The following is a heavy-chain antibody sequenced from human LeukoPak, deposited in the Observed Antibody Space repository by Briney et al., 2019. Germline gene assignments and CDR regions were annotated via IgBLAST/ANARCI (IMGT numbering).Heavy chain of an antibody. CDR3: AKAKSYYSNYDY. J-gene: IGHJ4*02. Sequence: GGSLRLSCAASGFTFSNYGMSWVRQAPGKGLEWVSVISGSGANTYYADSVKGRFTISRDNSKNTLYLQVNSLRAEDTAVYYCAKAKSYYSNYDYWGQGTLVTVST. V-gene: IGHV3-23*01. D-gene: IGHD4-11*01. CDR1: GFTFSNYG. CDR2: ISGSGANT.